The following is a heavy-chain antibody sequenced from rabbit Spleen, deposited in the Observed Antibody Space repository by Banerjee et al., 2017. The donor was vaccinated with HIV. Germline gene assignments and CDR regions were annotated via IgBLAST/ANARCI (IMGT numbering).Heavy chain of an antibody. Sequence: QSLEESGGGLVQPEGSLALTCKASGFTISSSYYMCWVRQAPGKGLEWIGCMDFDSGVTYNASWAKGRFTISKTSSTTVTLQMTSLTVADTATYFCARDAGSGPYIDGYFDLWGPGTLVTVS. J-gene: IGHJ4*01. CDR2: MDFDSGVT. V-gene: IGHV1S40*01. D-gene: IGHD8-1*01. CDR1: GFTISSSYY. CDR3: ARDAGSGPYIDGYFDL.